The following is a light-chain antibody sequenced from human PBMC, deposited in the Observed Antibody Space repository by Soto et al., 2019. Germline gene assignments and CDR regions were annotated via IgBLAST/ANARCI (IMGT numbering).Light chain of an antibody. CDR3: QQYINWPLT. CDR1: QSINTD. CDR2: GAS. V-gene: IGKV3-15*01. J-gene: IGKJ4*01. Sequence: EIVMTQSPVTLSVSPGERATLSCRASQSINTDLAWYQQKPGQAPRLLIYGASTRATGIPARFSGSGSETDFPLTISILQSEDFAVYYCQQYINWPLTFGGGAKVEIK.